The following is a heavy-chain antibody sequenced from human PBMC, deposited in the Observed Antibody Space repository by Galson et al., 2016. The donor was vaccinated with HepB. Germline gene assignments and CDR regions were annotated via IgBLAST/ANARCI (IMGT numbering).Heavy chain of an antibody. D-gene: IGHD3-10*01. CDR1: GDSVYNNGAA. CDR2: TFYRSTWEN. CDR3: ARAVMLSRGMGV. V-gene: IGHV6-1*01. Sequence: CAISGDSVYNNGAAWVWIRQSPSRGLEWLGRTFYRSTWENHYAGSVINRITISPDTSRNQFSLHLHSLTPEDTAVYYCARAVMLSRGMGVWGQGTTVTVSS. J-gene: IGHJ6*02.